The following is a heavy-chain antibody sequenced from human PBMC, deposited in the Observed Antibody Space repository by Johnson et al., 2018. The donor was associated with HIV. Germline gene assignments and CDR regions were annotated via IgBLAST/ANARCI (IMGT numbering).Heavy chain of an antibody. D-gene: IGHD6-13*01. CDR3: AGDRWYSSTSGGVDYAFDI. Sequence: QVQLVESGGGVVQPGRSLRLSCAASGFTFSSYAMHWVRQAPGKGLEWVAVISYDGSNKYYADSVKGRFTISRDNSKNTLYLQMNSLRAEDTAVYYCAGDRWYSSTSGGVDYAFDIWGQGTMVTVSS. CDR1: GFTFSSYA. CDR2: ISYDGSNK. V-gene: IGHV3-30*04. J-gene: IGHJ3*02.